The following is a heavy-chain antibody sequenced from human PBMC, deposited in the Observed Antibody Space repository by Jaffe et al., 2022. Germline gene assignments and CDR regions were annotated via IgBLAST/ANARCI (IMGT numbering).Heavy chain of an antibody. CDR1: GFTFSNAW. CDR2: IKSKTDGGTT. Sequence: EVQLVESGGGLVKPGGSLRLSCAASGFTFSNAWMSWVRQAPGKGLEWVGRIKSKTDGGTTDYAAPVKGRFTISRDDSKNTLYLQMNSLKTEDTAVYYCTTDPDTYYDFWSGYYMGSVAGLDYWGQGTLVTVSS. J-gene: IGHJ4*02. D-gene: IGHD3-3*01. V-gene: IGHV3-15*01. CDR3: TTDPDTYYDFWSGYYMGSVAGLDY.